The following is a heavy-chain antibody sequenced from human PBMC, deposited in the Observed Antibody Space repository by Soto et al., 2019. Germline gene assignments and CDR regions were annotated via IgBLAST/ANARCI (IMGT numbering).Heavy chain of an antibody. Sequence: SETLSLTCTVSGGSISSGDYYWSWIRQPPGKGLEWIGYIYNSGSTYYNPSLKSRVTISVDTSKNQFSLKLSSVTAADTAVYYCARVGGFGATTIDYWGQGTLVTVSS. CDR3: ARVGGFGATTIDY. D-gene: IGHD3-10*01. V-gene: IGHV4-30-4*01. CDR2: IYNSGST. CDR1: GGSISSGDYY. J-gene: IGHJ4*02.